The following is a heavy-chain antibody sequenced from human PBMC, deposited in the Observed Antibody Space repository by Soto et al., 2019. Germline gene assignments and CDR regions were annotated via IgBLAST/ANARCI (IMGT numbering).Heavy chain of an antibody. Sequence: SETLSLTCAVYGGSFSGYYWSWIRQPPGKGLEWIGEINHSGSTNYNPSLKSRVTISVDTSKNQFSLKLSSVTAADTAVYYCARKAHIPIDVAARPSRYYYMDVWGKGTTVTVSS. J-gene: IGHJ6*03. V-gene: IGHV4-34*01. CDR2: INHSGST. CDR3: ARKAHIPIDVAARPSRYYYMDV. D-gene: IGHD6-6*01. CDR1: GGSFSGYY.